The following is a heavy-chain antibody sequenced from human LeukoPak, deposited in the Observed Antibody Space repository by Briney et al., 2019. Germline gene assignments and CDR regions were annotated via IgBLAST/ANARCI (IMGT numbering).Heavy chain of an antibody. CDR2: INHSGST. V-gene: IGHV4-34*01. D-gene: IGHD2-15*01. CDR1: GGSFSGYY. Sequence: SETLSLTCAVYGGSFSGYYWSWIREPPGKGLEWIGEINHSGSTNYNPSLKSRVTISVDTSKNQFSLKLSSVTAADTAVYYCARGHVVVVADYFDYWGQGTLVTVSS. J-gene: IGHJ4*02. CDR3: ARGHVVVVADYFDY.